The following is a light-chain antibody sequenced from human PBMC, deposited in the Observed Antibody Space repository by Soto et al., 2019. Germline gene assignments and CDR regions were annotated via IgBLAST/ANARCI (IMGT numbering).Light chain of an antibody. Sequence: APTPASRTVAQADTTHPACGASQSVSSNLAWYQQKPGQAPRLLIYDASSRATGIPDRFSGSGSGTEFTLTISRLQPEDCAVYYCQQFSTCPLTFGGGTKVDIK. CDR1: QSVSSN. V-gene: IGKV3D-15*01. CDR2: DAS. CDR3: QQFSTCPLT. J-gene: IGKJ4*01.